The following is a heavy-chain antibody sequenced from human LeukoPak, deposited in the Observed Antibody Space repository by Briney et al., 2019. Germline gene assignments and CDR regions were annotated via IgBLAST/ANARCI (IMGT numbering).Heavy chain of an antibody. D-gene: IGHD3-22*01. Sequence: SETLSLTCTVSGGSISSYYWSWIRQPAGKGLEWIGRIYTSGSTNYNPSLKSLVTMSVDTSKNQFSLKLSSVTAADTAVYSCARDQGYDSSGYYVGYYFDYWGQGTRVTVSS. CDR1: GGSISSYY. CDR3: ARDQGYDSSGYYVGYYFDY. J-gene: IGHJ4*02. V-gene: IGHV4-4*07. CDR2: IYTSGST.